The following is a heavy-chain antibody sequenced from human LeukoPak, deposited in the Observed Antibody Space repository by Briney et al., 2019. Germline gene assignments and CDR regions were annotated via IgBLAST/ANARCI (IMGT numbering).Heavy chain of an antibody. J-gene: IGHJ4*02. CDR2: MHPNSGNT. D-gene: IGHD3-10*01. Sequence: ASVKVSCKASGYTFTSYDINWVRQATGQGLEWMGWMHPNSGNTGYAQKFQGRVTMTRNTSISTAYMELSSLRSEDTAVYYCAGGRMVRGVIGVYWGQGTLVTVSS. CDR3: AGGRMVRGVIGVY. CDR1: GYTFTSYD. V-gene: IGHV1-8*01.